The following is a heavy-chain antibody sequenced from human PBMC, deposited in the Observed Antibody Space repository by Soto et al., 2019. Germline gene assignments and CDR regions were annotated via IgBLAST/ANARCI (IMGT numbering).Heavy chain of an antibody. Sequence: SQTLSVTCTVLGGSISSYYWSWIRQPSGKGLEWIGYIYYSGSTNYNPSLKSRVTISVDTSKNRFSLSLSCVTAEDTAEYFCARETRDNDIFAGRSRPCGLGFWRHRTTVTVSS. CDR2: IYYSGST. J-gene: IGHJ6*01. D-gene: IGHD3-9*01. CDR1: GGSISSYY. V-gene: IGHV4-59*01. CDR3: ARETRDNDIFAGRSRPCGLGF.